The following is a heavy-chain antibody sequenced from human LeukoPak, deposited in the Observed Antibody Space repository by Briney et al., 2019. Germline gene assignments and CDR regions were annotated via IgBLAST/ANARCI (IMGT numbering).Heavy chain of an antibody. V-gene: IGHV3-30*18. CDR3: AKDPGSCSGGTCYPYYFDY. D-gene: IGHD2-15*01. CDR1: GFAFSSYG. J-gene: IGHJ4*02. Sequence: GGSLRLSCAASGFAFSSYGIHWVRQAPGKGLEWVAVISYNGNNKYYADSVKGRFTISRDNSKNTLYLQVNSLRAEDTAVYYCAKDPGSCSGGTCYPYYFDYWGQGTLVTVSS. CDR2: ISYNGNNK.